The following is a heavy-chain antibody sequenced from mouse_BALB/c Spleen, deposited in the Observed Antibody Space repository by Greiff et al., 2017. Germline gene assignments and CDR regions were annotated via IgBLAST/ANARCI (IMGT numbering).Heavy chain of an antibody. Sequence: EVKLMESGPSLVKPSQTLSLTCSVTGDSITSGYWNWIRKFPGNKLEYMGYISYSGSTYYNPSLKSRISITRDTSKNQYYLQLNSVTTEDTATYYCARYGDYEEVYYAMDYWGQGTSVTVSS. D-gene: IGHD2-4*01. V-gene: IGHV3-8*02. CDR1: GDSITSGY. CDR2: ISYSGST. CDR3: ARYGDYEEVYYAMDY. J-gene: IGHJ4*01.